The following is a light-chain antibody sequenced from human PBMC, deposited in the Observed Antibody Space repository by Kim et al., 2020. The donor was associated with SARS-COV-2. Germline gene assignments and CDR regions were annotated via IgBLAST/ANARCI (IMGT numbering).Light chain of an antibody. CDR3: SSYTSVSTLV. Sequence: QSALTQPASVSGSPGQSITISCTGTSSDVGGYNYVSWYQQHPGKAPKLMIYDVSNRPSGVSNRFSGSKSDKTASLTISGLQAVDEADYYCSSYTSVSTLVFGTGTKVTVL. CDR1: SSDVGGYNY. V-gene: IGLV2-14*03. J-gene: IGLJ1*01. CDR2: DVS.